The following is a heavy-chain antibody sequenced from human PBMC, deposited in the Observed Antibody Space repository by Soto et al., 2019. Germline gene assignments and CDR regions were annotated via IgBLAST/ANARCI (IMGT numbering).Heavy chain of an antibody. J-gene: IGHJ4*02. CDR2: ISGSGGST. D-gene: IGHD2-15*01. V-gene: IGHV3-23*01. CDR3: AKSGYSGGSCYIPPCGYY. CDR1: GFTFSSYA. Sequence: GSLRLSCAASGFTFSSYAMSWVRQAPGKGLEWVSAISGSGGSTYYADSVKGRFTISRYNSKNTLYLQMNSLRAEDTAVYYCAKSGYSGGSCYIPPCGYYWGQGTLVTVSS.